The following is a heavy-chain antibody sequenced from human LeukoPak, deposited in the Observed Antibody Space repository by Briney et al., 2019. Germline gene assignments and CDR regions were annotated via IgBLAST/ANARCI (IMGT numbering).Heavy chain of an antibody. J-gene: IGHJ5*02. CDR3: ASRTKYSSSWYVPFDP. V-gene: IGHV4-4*02. D-gene: IGHD6-13*01. CDR1: GFTFSTFAM. CDR2: IYHSGST. Sequence: PGGSLRLSCAASGFTFSTFAMIWVRQPPGKGLEWIGEIYHSGSTNYNPSLKSRVTISVDKSKNQFSLKLSSVTAADTAVYYCASRTKYSSSWYVPFDPWGQGTLVTVSS.